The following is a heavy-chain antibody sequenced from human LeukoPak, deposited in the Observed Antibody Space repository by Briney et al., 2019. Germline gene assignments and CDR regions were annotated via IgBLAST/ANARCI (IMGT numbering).Heavy chain of an antibody. J-gene: IGHJ4*02. D-gene: IGHD6-19*01. Sequence: GAVRVFCKASGYTFTSYDINWGRQAPGQGREWMGWMNPNSGNTGYAQKFQGRVTMTRNTSISTAYMELSSLRSEDTAVYYCARGGAMSVAGDYSGQGTLVTVSS. V-gene: IGHV1-8*01. CDR1: GYTFTSYD. CDR2: MNPNSGNT. CDR3: ARGGAMSVAGDY.